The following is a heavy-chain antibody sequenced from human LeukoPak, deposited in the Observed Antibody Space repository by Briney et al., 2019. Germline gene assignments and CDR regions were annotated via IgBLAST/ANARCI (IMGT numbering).Heavy chain of an antibody. CDR3: AKSGYNRFDY. V-gene: IGHV3-23*01. D-gene: IGHD5-24*01. J-gene: IGHJ4*02. CDR1: GFTFSSSA. CDR2: ISGSGSGGST. Sequence: PGGSLRLSCAASGFTFSSSAMSWVRQAPGKGLEWVSNISGSGSGGSTYYADSVKGRFTISRDNSKNTLYLQMNSLRAEDTAVYYCAKSGYNRFDYWGQGTLVTASS.